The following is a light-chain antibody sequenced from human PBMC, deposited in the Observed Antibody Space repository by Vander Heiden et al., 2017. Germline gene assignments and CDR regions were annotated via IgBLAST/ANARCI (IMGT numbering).Light chain of an antibody. CDR2: AAS. J-gene: IGKJ2*01. CDR1: QGISSY. CDR3: QQDDSYPYT. Sequence: AIRMTQSPSSFSASTGDRVTITCRASQGISSYLAWYQQKPGKAPKLLIYAASTLHSGVPSRFSGSGSGTDFTLTISCLQSEDFATYYCQQDDSYPYTFGQGTKMEIK. V-gene: IGKV1-8*01.